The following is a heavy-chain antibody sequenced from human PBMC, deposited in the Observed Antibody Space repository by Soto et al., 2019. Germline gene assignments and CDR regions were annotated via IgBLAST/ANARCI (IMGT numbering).Heavy chain of an antibody. D-gene: IGHD4-17*01. CDR3: ARDRDYGDYVGWFDP. J-gene: IGHJ5*02. Sequence: PGGSLRLSCAASGFTLSSYAMSWVRQAPGKGLEWVSAISGSGGSTYYADSVKGRFTISRDNSKNTLYLQMNSLRAEDTAVYYCARDRDYGDYVGWFDPWGQGTLVTVSS. CDR2: ISGSGGST. V-gene: IGHV3-23*01. CDR1: GFTLSSYA.